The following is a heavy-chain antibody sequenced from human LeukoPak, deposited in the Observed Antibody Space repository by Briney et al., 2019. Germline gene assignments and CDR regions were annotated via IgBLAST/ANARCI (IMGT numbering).Heavy chain of an antibody. J-gene: IGHJ4*02. CDR1: GGSSSGYY. CDR3: ARLGRRGYYFDY. D-gene: IGHD3-10*01. V-gene: IGHV4-34*01. Sequence: SETLSLTCAVYGGSSSGYYWSWIRQPPGKGLEWIGEIDHSGSTNYNPSLKSRVTISVDTSKNQFSLNLSSVTAADTAVYYCARLGRRGYYFDYWGQGTLVTVSS. CDR2: IDHSGST.